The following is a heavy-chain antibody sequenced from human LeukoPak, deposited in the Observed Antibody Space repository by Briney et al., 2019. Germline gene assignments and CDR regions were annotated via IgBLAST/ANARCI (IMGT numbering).Heavy chain of an antibody. J-gene: IGHJ4*02. CDR3: ARQYGSGSVWVYFDY. CDR1: GGGFRGCY. V-gene: IGHV4-34*01. CDR2: INHSGST. D-gene: IGHD3-10*01. Sequence: SQAPAPPRAFLGGGFRGCYLSWVRPPPPEGVGWVGEINHSGSTNYNPSLKSRVTISVDTSKNQFSLKLSSVTAADTAVYYCARQYGSGSVWVYFDYWGQGTLVTVSS.